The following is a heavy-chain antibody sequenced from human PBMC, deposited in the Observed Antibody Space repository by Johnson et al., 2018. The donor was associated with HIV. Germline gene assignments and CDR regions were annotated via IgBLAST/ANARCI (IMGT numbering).Heavy chain of an antibody. D-gene: IGHD2-21*02. CDR1: GFIFSNYW. CDR3: VRGAMTLTQKGAFDI. Sequence: VQLVESGGGLVQPGGSLRLSCAGSGFIFSNYWMSWVRQVPGKGLEWVANINQDGGANFFVSSVKGRFTLSRDNARNSLFLQMNSLSVEDTAVYYCVRGAMTLTQKGAFDIWGQGTKVSVSS. CDR2: INQDGGAN. J-gene: IGHJ3*02. V-gene: IGHV3-7*01.